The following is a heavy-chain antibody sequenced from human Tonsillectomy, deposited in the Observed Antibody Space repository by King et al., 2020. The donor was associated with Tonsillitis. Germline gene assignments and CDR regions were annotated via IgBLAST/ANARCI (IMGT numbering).Heavy chain of an antibody. J-gene: IGHJ6*02. CDR1: GYTFTSYG. CDR2: ISADKGNT. V-gene: IGHV1-18*04. D-gene: IGHD2-2*03. Sequence: QLVQSGAEVKKPGASVKVSCKASGYTFTSYGISWVRQAPGQGLEWMGWISADKGNTKYVQKLQGRVTMTTDTSTSTAYMELRSLRSDDTAVYYCAREGGEGILEIVVVQDATEYGMDVWGQGTTVTVSS. CDR3: AREGGEGILEIVVVQDATEYGMDV.